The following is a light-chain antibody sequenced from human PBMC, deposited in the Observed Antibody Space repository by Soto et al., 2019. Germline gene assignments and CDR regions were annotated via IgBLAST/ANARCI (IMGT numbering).Light chain of an antibody. CDR2: LTS. J-gene: IGKJ1*01. V-gene: IGKV2-28*01. Sequence: DIVMTQSPLSLPVTPGEPASISCRSSQSLLQTNGYTYLDWYLQKPGQSPQLLIYLTSIRASGVPDRFSGSGSGTEFTLKISKVEAEDVGGYYCMQSLQTPPWTFGPGTKVECK. CDR1: QSLLQTNGYTY. CDR3: MQSLQTPPWT.